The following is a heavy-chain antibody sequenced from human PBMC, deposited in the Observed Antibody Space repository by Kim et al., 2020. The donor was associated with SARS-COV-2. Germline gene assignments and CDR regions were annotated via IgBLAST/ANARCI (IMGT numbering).Heavy chain of an antibody. CDR1: GFTFSCYS. CDR2: ISSSSSYI. CDR3: AREVVGGSSSWYSPFLGWFDP. Sequence: GGSLRLSCAASGFTFSCYSMNWVRQAPGKGLEWVSSISSSSSYIYYADSVKGRFTISRDNAKNSLYLQMNSLRAEDTAVYYCAREVVGGSSSWYSPFLGWFDPWGQGTLVTVSS. D-gene: IGHD6-13*01. J-gene: IGHJ5*02. V-gene: IGHV3-21*01.